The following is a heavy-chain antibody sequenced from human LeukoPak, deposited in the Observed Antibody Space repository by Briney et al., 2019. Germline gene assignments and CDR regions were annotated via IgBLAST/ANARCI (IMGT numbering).Heavy chain of an antibody. V-gene: IGHV3-74*01. J-gene: IGHJ4*02. CDR2: INSDGSST. D-gene: IGHD5-24*01. CDR3: GTDMAKGY. CDR1: GFTFSSYW. Sequence: GGSLRLSCAVSGFTFSSYWMHWVRQAPGKGLVWVSRINSDGSSTNYADSVKGRFTISRDNAKNTLYLQMNSLRAEDAAVYYCGTDMAKGYWGQGTLLTVAS.